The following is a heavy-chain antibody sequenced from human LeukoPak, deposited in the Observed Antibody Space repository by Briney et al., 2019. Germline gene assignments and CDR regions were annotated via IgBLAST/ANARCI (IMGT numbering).Heavy chain of an antibody. Sequence: PSETLSLTCTVSGASISSGSYYWNWIRQPAGKGLEWIGRIFASGSTNYNPSLKSRVTISLDTSKNQLSLKLSSVTAADTAVYYCAREDGYNNYFDYWGQGTLVTVSS. V-gene: IGHV4-61*02. J-gene: IGHJ4*02. CDR2: IFASGST. CDR1: GASISSGSYY. CDR3: AREDGYNNYFDY. D-gene: IGHD5-24*01.